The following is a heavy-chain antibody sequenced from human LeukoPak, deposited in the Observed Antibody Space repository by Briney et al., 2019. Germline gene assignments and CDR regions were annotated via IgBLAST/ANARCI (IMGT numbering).Heavy chain of an antibody. D-gene: IGHD3-3*01. V-gene: IGHV3-30-3*01. CDR3: ARDFRPHRYYDFLSGPGYAFDI. Sequence: PGGSLRLSCSASRFTFNNYAMHWVRQAPGRGLEWVAFMSYDGSYNYYAESVRGRFTISRDNSKNTLYLQMNGLRAEDTAVYYCARDFRPHRYYDFLSGPGYAFDIWGQGTMVTVSS. J-gene: IGHJ3*02. CDR1: RFTFNNYA. CDR2: MSYDGSYN.